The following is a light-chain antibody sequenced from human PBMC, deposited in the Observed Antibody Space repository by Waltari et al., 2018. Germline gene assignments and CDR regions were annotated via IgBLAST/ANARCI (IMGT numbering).Light chain of an antibody. Sequence: QSVLTQPPSVSGAPGQRVTLSCTGSGSNLGAGYDVPWYQHLPRAAPKLPIYGSSSRPLGGPDRFFGSTSGTSASLAITGLQAEDEGDYYCQSYDTSLSVVFGGGTKLTVL. CDR3: QSYDTSLSVV. V-gene: IGLV1-40*01. J-gene: IGLJ3*02. CDR1: GSNLGAGYD. CDR2: GSS.